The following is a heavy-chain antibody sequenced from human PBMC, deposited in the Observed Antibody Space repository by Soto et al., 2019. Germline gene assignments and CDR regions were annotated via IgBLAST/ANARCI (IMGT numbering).Heavy chain of an antibody. J-gene: IGHJ3*02. CDR2: INSDGSAT. CDR3: ARGVDDYDDAFDI. V-gene: IGHV3-74*01. CDR1: GFTFSSYN. D-gene: IGHD4-17*01. Sequence: PGGSLRLSCGASGFTFSSYNMHWVRQGPGKGLVWVSRINSDGSATRYADSVKGRFTVSRDNAKNTLYLQMNSLRAEDTAVYYCARGVDDYDDAFDIWGQGTMVTVSS.